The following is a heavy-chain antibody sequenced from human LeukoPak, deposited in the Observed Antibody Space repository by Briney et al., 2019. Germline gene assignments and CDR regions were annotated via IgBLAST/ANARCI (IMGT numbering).Heavy chain of an antibody. V-gene: IGHV3-33*06. CDR2: VWYDGTRQ. J-gene: IGHJ4*02. CDR1: GFTLSSYG. Sequence: GGSLRPSCAASGFTLSSYGMHWVRQAPGQGLEWVAVVWYDGTRQYYADSVRGRFIVSRDNSKNILYLEMFNLRADDTALYYCAKSKAVAVPYSFESSGQGTLVSVSS. CDR3: AKSKAVAVPYSFES. D-gene: IGHD6-19*01.